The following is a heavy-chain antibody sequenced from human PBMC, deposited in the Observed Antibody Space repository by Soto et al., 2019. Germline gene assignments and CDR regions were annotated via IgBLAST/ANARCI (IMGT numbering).Heavy chain of an antibody. J-gene: IGHJ4*02. CDR2: ISGSGGST. CDR1: GFTFSSYA. V-gene: IGHV3-23*01. D-gene: IGHD3-10*01. Sequence: EVQLLESGGGLVQPGGSLRLSCAASGFTFSSYAMSWVRQAPGKGLEWVSAISGSGGSTYYADSVKGRFTISRDNSKNTLYLQMNSLRAEDTAVYYCSRGVYTTKYFDYSGQGTLVTVSS. CDR3: SRGVYTTKYFDY.